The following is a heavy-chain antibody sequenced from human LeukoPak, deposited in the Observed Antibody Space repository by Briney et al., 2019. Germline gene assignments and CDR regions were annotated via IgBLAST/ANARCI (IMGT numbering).Heavy chain of an antibody. CDR3: ARAPVMITFGGGPYYFDY. CDR2: IYSGGST. D-gene: IGHD3-16*01. Sequence: GGSLRLSCAAPGFTVSSNYMSWVRQAPGKGLEWVSVIYSGGSTYYADSVKGRFTISRDNSKNTLYLQMNSLRAEDTAVYYCARAPVMITFGGGPYYFDYWGQGTLVTVSS. V-gene: IGHV3-66*01. CDR1: GFTVSSNY. J-gene: IGHJ4*02.